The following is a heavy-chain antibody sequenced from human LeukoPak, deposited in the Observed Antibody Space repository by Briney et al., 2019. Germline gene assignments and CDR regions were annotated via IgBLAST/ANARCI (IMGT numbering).Heavy chain of an antibody. CDR1: GGSISSSSYY. Sequence: SETLSLTCTVSGGSISSSSYYWGWIRQPPGKGLEWIGSIYYSGSTYYSPSLKSRVTISVDTSKNQFSLKLSSVTAADTAVYYCARREGYYYYMDVWGKGTTVTVSS. CDR2: IYYSGST. D-gene: IGHD1-26*01. CDR3: ARREGYYYYMDV. J-gene: IGHJ6*03. V-gene: IGHV4-39*01.